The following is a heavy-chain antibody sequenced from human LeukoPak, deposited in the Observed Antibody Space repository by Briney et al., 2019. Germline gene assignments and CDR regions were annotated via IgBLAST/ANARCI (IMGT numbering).Heavy chain of an antibody. CDR3: ATDRRQLGDYYYYMDV. CDR1: GGSISSGVYY. J-gene: IGHJ6*03. D-gene: IGHD6-6*01. CDR2: IYYSGST. V-gene: IGHV4-31*03. Sequence: SQTLSLTCTVSGGSISSGVYYWSWIRQHPGKGLEWIGYIYYSGSTYYNPSLKSRVTISVDTSKNQFSLKLSSVTAADTAVYYCATDRRQLGDYYYYMDVWGKGTTVAVSS.